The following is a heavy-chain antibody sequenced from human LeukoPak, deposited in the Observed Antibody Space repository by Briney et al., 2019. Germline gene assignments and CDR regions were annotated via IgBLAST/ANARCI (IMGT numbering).Heavy chain of an antibody. CDR3: ARTRLAVSGPNWFDT. V-gene: IGHV4-39*07. CDR2: IYYSGST. D-gene: IGHD3-16*01. CDR1: GGSISSSSYY. J-gene: IGHJ5*02. Sequence: PSETLSLTRTASGGSISSSSYYWGWIRQPPGKGLEWIGSIYYSGSTYYNPSLKSRVTISVDTSKNQFSLRLGSVTAADTAVYYCARTRLAVSGPNWFDTWGQGTLVTVSS.